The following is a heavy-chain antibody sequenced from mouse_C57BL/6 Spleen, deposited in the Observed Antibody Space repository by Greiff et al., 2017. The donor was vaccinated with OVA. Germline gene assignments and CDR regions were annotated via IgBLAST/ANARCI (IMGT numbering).Heavy chain of an antibody. J-gene: IGHJ3*01. CDR2: ISGGGGNT. V-gene: IGHV5-9*01. Sequence: EVQLVESGGGLVKPGGSLKLSCAASGFTFSSYTMSWVRQTPEKRLEWVATISGGGGNTYYPDSVKGRFTISRDNAKNTLYMQMSSLRSEDTALYYCAGHVGSLTSSWFAYWGQGTLVTVSA. CDR1: GFTFSSYT. CDR3: AGHVGSLTSSWFAY.